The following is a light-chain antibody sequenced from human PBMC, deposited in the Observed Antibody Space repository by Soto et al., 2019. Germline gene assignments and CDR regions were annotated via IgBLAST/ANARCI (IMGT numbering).Light chain of an antibody. Sequence: AIRMTHSPSSLSASTGDTVTITVRASQDIGSVLAWYQQKPGTAPKVLISGASNLHGGVPSRFSGSGSRTDFTLTITHLQSEDFATYYCQHYLNYPITFGQGTRLETK. CDR3: QHYLNYPIT. CDR2: GAS. J-gene: IGKJ5*01. CDR1: QDIGSV. V-gene: IGKV1-8*01.